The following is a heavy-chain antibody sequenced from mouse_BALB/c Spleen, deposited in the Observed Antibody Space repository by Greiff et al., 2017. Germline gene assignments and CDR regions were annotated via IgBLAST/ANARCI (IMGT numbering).Heavy chain of an antibody. J-gene: IGHJ3*01. CDR2: ISSGSSTI. Sequence: EVKLMESGGGLVQPGGSRKLSCAASGFTFSSFGMHWVRQAPEKGLEWVAYISSGSSTIYYADTVKGRFTISRDNPKNTLFLQMTSLRSEDTAMYYCARFAYRYDGFAYWGQGTLVTVSA. V-gene: IGHV5-17*02. CDR3: ARFAYRYDGFAY. CDR1: GFTFSSFG. D-gene: IGHD2-14*01.